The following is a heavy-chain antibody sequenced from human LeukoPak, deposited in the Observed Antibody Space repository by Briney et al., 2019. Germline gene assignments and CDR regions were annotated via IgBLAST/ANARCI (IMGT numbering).Heavy chain of an antibody. Sequence: ASVKVSCKASGYTFTSYDINWVRQATGQGLEWMGWMNPNSGNTGYAQKFQGRVTMTRNTSISTAYMELSSLRSEDTAVYYCARGNYGSGSYPADWVFNYWGQGTLVTVSS. CDR2: MNPNSGNT. D-gene: IGHD3-10*01. V-gene: IGHV1-8*01. J-gene: IGHJ4*02. CDR1: GYTFTSYD. CDR3: ARGNYGSGSYPADWVFNY.